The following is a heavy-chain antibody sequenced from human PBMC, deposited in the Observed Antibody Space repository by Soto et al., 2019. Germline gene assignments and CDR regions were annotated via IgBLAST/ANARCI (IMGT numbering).Heavy chain of an antibody. CDR3: ARCIAAAGPIDY. CDR2: IYHSGST. CDR1: GGSISSSNW. J-gene: IGHJ4*02. D-gene: IGHD6-13*01. Sequence: QVQLQESGPGLVKPSGTLSLTCDVSGGSISSSNWWSWVRQPPGKGLEWIGEIYHSGSTNYNPSLKSRVPXXVXKSKNQFSLKLRSVTAADTAVYYCARCIAAAGPIDYWGQGTLVTVSS. V-gene: IGHV4-4*02.